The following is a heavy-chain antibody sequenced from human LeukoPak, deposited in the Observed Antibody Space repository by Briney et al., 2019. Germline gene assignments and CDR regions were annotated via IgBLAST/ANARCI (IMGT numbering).Heavy chain of an antibody. CDR1: GVSLHRSF. CDR2: IYSSGNN. J-gene: IGHJ4*02. Sequence: SDTLSLTCVVSGVSLHRSFWTWVRQPPGKGLEWIGRIYSSGNNDYSPSLKSRLTISIDTSKNQFSLRLASMTAADTAVYFCGRRPAVDGPIDNWGQGILVAV. D-gene: IGHD3/OR15-3a*01. V-gene: IGHV4-59*07. CDR3: GRRPAVDGPIDN.